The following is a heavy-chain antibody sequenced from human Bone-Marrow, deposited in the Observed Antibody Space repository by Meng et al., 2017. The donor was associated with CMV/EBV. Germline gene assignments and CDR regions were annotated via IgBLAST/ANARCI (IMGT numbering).Heavy chain of an antibody. CDR2: IRRDGSYI. V-gene: IGHV3-21*01. Sequence: GGSLRLSCTASGFTFSDYDMNWVRQAPGKGLEWVSSIRRDGSYINYEDPLVGRFTVSRDNARNSLYLQMNSPRVEDTAVYYCTRDGHSCAFDYWGLGTLVTVSS. CDR1: GFTFSDYD. D-gene: IGHD2-21*01. J-gene: IGHJ4*02. CDR3: TRDGHSCAFDY.